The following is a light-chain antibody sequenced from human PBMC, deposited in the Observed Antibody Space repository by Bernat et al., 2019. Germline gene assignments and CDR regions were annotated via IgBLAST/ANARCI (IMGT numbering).Light chain of an antibody. CDR3: QQYGSLPHT. J-gene: IGKJ2*01. CDR1: ESVTSRN. V-gene: IGKV3-20*01. Sequence: EIVLTQSPGTLSLSTGERATLSCRASESVTSRNVAWYQQKQGQTPRLLIHSATNKATGIPDRFSGRASKTDFTLTISRLEPDGFAVYYCQQYGSLPHTIGQVTMVEIK. CDR2: SAT.